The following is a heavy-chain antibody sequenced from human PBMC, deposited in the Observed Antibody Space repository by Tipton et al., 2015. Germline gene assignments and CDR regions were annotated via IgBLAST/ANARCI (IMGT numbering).Heavy chain of an antibody. CDR2: ISESGGNT. Sequence: SLRLSCAASGFSFSGDSMNWVRQAPGKGLEWVSSISESGGNTDYADSVKGRFTISRDNSKNTLYLQMNSLRPEDTAVYYCAKQFLDADWGQGTLVTVSP. J-gene: IGHJ4*02. CDR3: AKQFLDAD. CDR1: GFSFSGDS. V-gene: IGHV3-23*01. D-gene: IGHD1-1*01.